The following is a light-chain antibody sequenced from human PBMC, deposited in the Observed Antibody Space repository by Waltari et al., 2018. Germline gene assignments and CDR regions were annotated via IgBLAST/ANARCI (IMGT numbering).Light chain of an antibody. CDR1: SSDVGSYNY. CDR2: VVT. CDR3: SSYTPTSILV. J-gene: IGLJ2*01. V-gene: IGLV2-14*03. Sequence: QSALTQPASVSGSPGQSLTLSCSGTSSDVGSYNYVSWYQQHPGTPPKLLVYVVTTRPSGVSVRFSGSKSGNTASLTISGLQPEDEADYFCSSYTPTSILVFGGGTKLTV.